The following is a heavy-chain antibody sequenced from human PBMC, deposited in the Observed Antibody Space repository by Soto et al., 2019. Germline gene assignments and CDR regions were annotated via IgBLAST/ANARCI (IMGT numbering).Heavy chain of an antibody. CDR2: ITRSADLS. V-gene: IGHV3-23*01. D-gene: IGHD3-10*01. CDR3: AKWSGFGDL. J-gene: IGHJ4*02. Sequence: GGSLRLSCEASGFAFSSYSITWVRQAPGKGLEYVSGITRSADLSFYADSVRGRFTVSRDNSKNTAYLQMNSLRVEDTAVYYCAKWSGFGDLWGQGTLVTV. CDR1: GFAFSSYS.